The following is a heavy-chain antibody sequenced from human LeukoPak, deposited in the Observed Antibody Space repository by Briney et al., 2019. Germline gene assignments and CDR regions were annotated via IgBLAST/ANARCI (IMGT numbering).Heavy chain of an antibody. V-gene: IGHV1-2*02. D-gene: IGHD1-26*01. CDR3: ARDPVGARPNAFDI. Sequence: GASVKVSCKASGYTFTSYDINWVRQAPGQGLEWMGWINPNSGGTNYAQKFQGRVTMTRDTSISTAYMELSRLRSDDTAVYYCARDPVGARPNAFDIWGQGTMVTVSS. CDR2: INPNSGGT. J-gene: IGHJ3*02. CDR1: GYTFTSYD.